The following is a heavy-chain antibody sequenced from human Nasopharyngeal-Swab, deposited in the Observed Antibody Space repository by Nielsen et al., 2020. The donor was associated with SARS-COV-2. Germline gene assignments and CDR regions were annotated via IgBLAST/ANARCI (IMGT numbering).Heavy chain of an antibody. D-gene: IGHD4-23*01. CDR1: GFTFSSYG. CDR2: IWYDGSNK. J-gene: IGHJ3*02. CDR3: ARGDRYGGNALDAFDI. V-gene: IGHV3-33*01. Sequence: GESLKISCAASGFTFSSYGMHWVRQAPGKGLEWVAVIWYDGSNKYYADSVKGRFTISRDNSKNTLYLQINSLRAEDTAVYYCARGDRYGGNALDAFDIWGQGTMVTVSS.